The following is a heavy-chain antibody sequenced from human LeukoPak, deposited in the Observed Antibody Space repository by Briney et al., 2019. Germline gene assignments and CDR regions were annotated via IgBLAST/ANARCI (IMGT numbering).Heavy chain of an antibody. J-gene: IGHJ4*02. CDR2: INPYCGGT. CDR3: ALPLVGATYYVDY. D-gene: IGHD1-26*01. Sequence: ASVKVSCKASGYTFTGYYVHWVRQAPGQGLEWMGWINPYCGGTNYAQKLQGRVTMTRARSISTAYMELSRLRSDDTAVYYYALPLVGATYYVDYWGQGTLVTVSS. CDR1: GYTFTGYY. V-gene: IGHV1-2*02.